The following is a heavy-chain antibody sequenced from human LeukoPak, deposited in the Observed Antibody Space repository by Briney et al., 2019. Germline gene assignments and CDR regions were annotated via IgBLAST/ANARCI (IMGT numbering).Heavy chain of an antibody. Sequence: GGSLRLSCAASGFXFSSYAISWVRQAPGKGREWVSDISGRGGSTYYADSVKGRFTISRDNSKNTLYLQMNSLRAEDTAVYYCAKFRDSGGPRGGFDPWGQGTLVTVSS. V-gene: IGHV3-23*01. J-gene: IGHJ5*02. CDR2: ISGRGGST. CDR3: AKFRDSGGPRGGFDP. D-gene: IGHD3-22*01. CDR1: GFXFSSYA.